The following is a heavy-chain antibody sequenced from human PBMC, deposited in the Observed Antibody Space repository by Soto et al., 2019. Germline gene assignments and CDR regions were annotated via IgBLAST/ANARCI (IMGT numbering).Heavy chain of an antibody. D-gene: IGHD2-15*01. CDR2: IIPKLGSA. Sequence: QVQLVQSGAEVKKPGSSVQVSCKASGGGNLRDYRTTWVLQAPGQGLEWRGGIIPKLGSANYAQNFQGRVTINADESTSNVYMEMRSLISEDTAGYDGAGGGGCANFGAVYWGQVTPVTVSS. CDR1: GGGNLRDYR. CDR3: AGGGGCANFGAVY. J-gene: IGHJ4*02. V-gene: IGHV1-69*01.